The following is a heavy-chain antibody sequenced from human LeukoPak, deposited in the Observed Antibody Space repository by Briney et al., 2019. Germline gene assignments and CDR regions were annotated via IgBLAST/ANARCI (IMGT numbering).Heavy chain of an antibody. CDR2: IYDSGLT. CDR1: GGSISNYF. J-gene: IGHJ3*02. CDR3: ARHTPNQSLGAFDI. V-gene: IGHV4-59*08. D-gene: IGHD1-14*01. Sequence: SETLPLTCTVSGGSISNYFWSWIRQPPGKGLEWIGYIYDSGLTNYNPSLKSRLTISVDTSKTHLSLKLSSVTAADTAVYYCARHTPNQSLGAFDIWGQGTMVTVSS.